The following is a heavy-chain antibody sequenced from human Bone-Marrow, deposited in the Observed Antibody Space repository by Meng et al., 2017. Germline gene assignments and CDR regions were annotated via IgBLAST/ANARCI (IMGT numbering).Heavy chain of an antibody. D-gene: IGHD6-19*01. CDR1: GGSISSYY. Sequence: SETLSLTCTVSGGSISSYYWSWIRQPAGKGLEWIGRIYTSGSTNYNPSLKSRVTMSVDTSKNQFSLKLSSVTAADTAVYYCARGGLAGTGYSSGWYSGRVRNWFDPWGQGTLVTVSS. V-gene: IGHV4-4*07. CDR3: ARGGLAGTGYSSGWYSGRVRNWFDP. CDR2: IYTSGST. J-gene: IGHJ5*02.